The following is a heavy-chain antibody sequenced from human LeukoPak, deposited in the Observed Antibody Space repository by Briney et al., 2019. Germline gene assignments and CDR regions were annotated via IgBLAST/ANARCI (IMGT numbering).Heavy chain of an antibody. CDR1: DGSISTSKW. CDR3: ARGLRSSGWNMLDS. D-gene: IGHD6-19*01. J-gene: IGHJ4*02. CDR2: IWHSGDT. Sequence: SETLSLTCAVPDGSISTSKWWTWVRQAPGRGLEWIGEIWHSGDTNYNPSLQSRLTLSVDKSKSQFSLKLRSVTAADTAVYYCARGLRSSGWNMLDSWGRGVLVTVSS. V-gene: IGHV4-4*02.